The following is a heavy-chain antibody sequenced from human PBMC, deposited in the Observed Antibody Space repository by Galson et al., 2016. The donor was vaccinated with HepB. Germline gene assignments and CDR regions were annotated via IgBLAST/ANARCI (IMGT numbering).Heavy chain of an antibody. Sequence: SLRLSCAASGFTFSRYAMTWVRQAPGKGLEWVSGLSGSVAHTYYADSVKGRFTISRDNSKNTLYLQMNSLRVEDTAVYYCAKDYVGGSYLLTQFDYWGQGTLVTVSS. CDR1: GFTFSRYA. V-gene: IGHV3-23*01. D-gene: IGHD3-16*02. CDR3: AKDYVGGSYLLTQFDY. CDR2: LSGSVAHT. J-gene: IGHJ4*02.